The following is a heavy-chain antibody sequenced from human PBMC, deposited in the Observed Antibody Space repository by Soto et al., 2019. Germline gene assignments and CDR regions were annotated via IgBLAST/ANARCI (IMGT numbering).Heavy chain of an antibody. CDR3: ARSKYGDYVLYYFDY. Sequence: QVQLVQSGAEVKKPGSSVNVSCKASGGTFSSYTISWVRQAPGQGLEWMGRIIPILGIANYAQKFQGRVTITADKSTSTAYMELSSLRSEDTAVYYCARSKYGDYVLYYFDYWGQGTLVTVSS. J-gene: IGHJ4*02. D-gene: IGHD4-17*01. CDR1: GGTFSSYT. CDR2: IIPILGIA. V-gene: IGHV1-69*02.